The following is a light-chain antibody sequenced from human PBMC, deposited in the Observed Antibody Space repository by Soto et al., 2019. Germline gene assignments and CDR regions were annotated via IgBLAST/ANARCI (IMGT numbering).Light chain of an antibody. V-gene: IGKV1-33*01. Sequence: DIQMTQSPSSLSASVGDRVTVTCQASQAISNYLNWYQQKTGQAPKLLIYDASNLETGVPSRFSGSGSGTDFTFTISSLQPEDIATYYCHQSDSLPLTFGGGTKV. CDR1: QAISNY. CDR3: HQSDSLPLT. CDR2: DAS. J-gene: IGKJ4*01.